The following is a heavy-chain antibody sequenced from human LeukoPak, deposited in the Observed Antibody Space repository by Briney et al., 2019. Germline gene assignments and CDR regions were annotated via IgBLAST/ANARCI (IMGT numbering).Heavy chain of an antibody. J-gene: IGHJ4*02. V-gene: IGHV3-23*01. CDR1: GFTFSSYA. CDR2: ISGSGGST. Sequence: GGSLRLSCAASGFTFSSYAMSWVRQAPGKGLEWVSAISGSGGSTYYADSVKGRFTISRDNSKNTLYLQMNSLRAEDTAVYYCAKARLRGYVVAAIDYWGQGTLVTVSS. D-gene: IGHD2-15*01. CDR3: AKARLRGYVVAAIDY.